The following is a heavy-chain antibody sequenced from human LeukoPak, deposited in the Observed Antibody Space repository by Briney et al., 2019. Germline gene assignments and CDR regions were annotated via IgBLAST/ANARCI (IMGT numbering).Heavy chain of an antibody. J-gene: IGHJ6*03. CDR3: AKNYYGSGLSYYYYMDV. D-gene: IGHD3-10*01. V-gene: IGHV3-23*01. Sequence: GGSLRLSCAASGFTFSSYAMSWVRQAPGKGLEWVSAISGSGGSTYYADSVKGRFTISRDNSKNTLYLQMNSLRAEDTAVYYCAKNYYGSGLSYYYYMDVWGKGTTVTVSS. CDR2: ISGSGGST. CDR1: GFTFSSYA.